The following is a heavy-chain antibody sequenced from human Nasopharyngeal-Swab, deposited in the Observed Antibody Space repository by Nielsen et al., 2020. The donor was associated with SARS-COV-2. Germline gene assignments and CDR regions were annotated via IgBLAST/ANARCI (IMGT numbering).Heavy chain of an antibody. CDR1: GFTFSSYG. Sequence: GESLKIPCAASGFTFSSYGMHWVRQAPGKGLEWVAVISYDGSNKYYADSVKGRFTISRDNSKNTLYLQMNSLRAEDTAVYYCAKDEAYYDFWSGYYAYYYMDVWGKGATVTVSS. CDR3: AKDEAYYDFWSGYYAYYYMDV. V-gene: IGHV3-30*18. CDR2: ISYDGSNK. J-gene: IGHJ6*03. D-gene: IGHD3-3*01.